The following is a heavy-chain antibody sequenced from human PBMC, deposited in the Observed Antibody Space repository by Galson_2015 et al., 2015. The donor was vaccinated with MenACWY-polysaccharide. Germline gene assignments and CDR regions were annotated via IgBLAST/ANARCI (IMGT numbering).Heavy chain of an antibody. CDR2: ISSSGSTT. CDR3: AKDWGTSYSPINS. V-gene: IGHV3-11*04. CDR1: GFTFSDYY. J-gene: IGHJ4*02. Sequence: SLRLSCAVSGFTFSDYYMSWLRQAPGKGLEYISYISSSGSTTYYADSVEGRFTISRDKAKNSLYLQMNSLSTEDTAVYYCAKDWGTSYSPINSWGQGTLVTVSS. D-gene: IGHD2-15*01.